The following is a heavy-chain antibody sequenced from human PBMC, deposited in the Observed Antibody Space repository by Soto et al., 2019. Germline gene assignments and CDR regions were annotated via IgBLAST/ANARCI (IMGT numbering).Heavy chain of an antibody. CDR2: IYYNGST. Sequence: QLQLQESGPGLVKPSETLSLTCTVSGGSIRSSNYYWGWIRQPPGKGLEWVGSIYYNGSTYYNPSLRSRVTISVDTSKNQFSLKLSSVTAADTAMYYCSKEYCSGGSCSGVDFWGQGTLVTVSS. V-gene: IGHV4-39*01. D-gene: IGHD2-15*01. J-gene: IGHJ4*02. CDR3: SKEYCSGGSCSGVDF. CDR1: GGSIRSSNYY.